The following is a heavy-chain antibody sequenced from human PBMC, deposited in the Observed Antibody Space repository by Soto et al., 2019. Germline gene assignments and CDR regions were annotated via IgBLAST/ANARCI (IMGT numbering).Heavy chain of an antibody. V-gene: IGHV2-70*11. CDR1: GFSPRPNGKC. D-gene: IGHD2-15*01. Sequence: GAGPTPVNPPQTLPLTCTFSGFSPRPNGKCVSWVRQPPGKALEWLARIDWDDDKYYSTSLKTRLTISKDTSKNQVVLTMTNMDPVDTATYYCARYPTPDGGMDVWGQGTTVTVSS. CDR3: ARYPTPDGGMDV. J-gene: IGHJ6*02. CDR2: IDWDDDK.